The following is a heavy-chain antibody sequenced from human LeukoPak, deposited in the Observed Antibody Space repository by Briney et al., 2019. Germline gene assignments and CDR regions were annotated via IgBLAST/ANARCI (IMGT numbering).Heavy chain of an antibody. J-gene: IGHJ6*02. CDR3: AKDGSSRWYYGMDV. D-gene: IGHD6-13*01. CDR1: AFTSYG. Sequence: GGSVRPSCAASAFTSYGMHWVRQAPGEGLGWVGARSYDGSNKYDADSVRGLFTISRDNSKNTLYLQRNSMRAEDAAVYCCAKDGSSRWYYGMDVWGQGTTVTVSS. CDR2: RSYDGSNK. V-gene: IGHV3-30*18.